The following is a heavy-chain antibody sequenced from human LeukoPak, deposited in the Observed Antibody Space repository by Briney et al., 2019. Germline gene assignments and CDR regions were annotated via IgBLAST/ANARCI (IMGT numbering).Heavy chain of an antibody. CDR1: GFTFSSIW. CDR3: ARDYSASGAHDY. CDR2: IKQDGSDK. Sequence: GGSLRLSCAAPGFTFSSIWMNWVRQAPGKGLEWVPNIKQDGSDKYYVDSVKGRFTISRDNAKNSLYLQMNSLRAEDTAVYYCARDYSASGAHDYWGQGTLVTVSS. V-gene: IGHV3-7*01. D-gene: IGHD3-10*01. J-gene: IGHJ4*02.